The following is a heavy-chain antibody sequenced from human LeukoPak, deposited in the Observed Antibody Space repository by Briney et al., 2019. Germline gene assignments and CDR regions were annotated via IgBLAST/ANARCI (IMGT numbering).Heavy chain of an antibody. Sequence: PGGSLRLSCAGSGLTFSSYWMHWVRQAPGKGLEYVSAISSNGGSTYYADSVKGRFTISRDNSKNTLYLQMSSLRAEDTAVYYCVKDPGIAAAVDYWGQGTLVTVSS. CDR1: GLTFSSYW. CDR3: VKDPGIAAAVDY. CDR2: ISSNGGST. J-gene: IGHJ4*02. V-gene: IGHV3-64D*06. D-gene: IGHD6-13*01.